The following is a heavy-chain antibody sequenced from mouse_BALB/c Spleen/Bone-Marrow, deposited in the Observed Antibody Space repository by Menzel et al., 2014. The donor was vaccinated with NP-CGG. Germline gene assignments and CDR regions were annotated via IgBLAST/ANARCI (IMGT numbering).Heavy chain of an antibody. CDR1: GFTFSSYG. Sequence: VQLKESGGGLVQPGGSLKLSCAASGFTFSSYGMSWVRQTPDKRLELVASINSNGGSTYYLDSVKGRFTISRDNAKNTLSLQMSSLKSEDTAMYYCARGNYGNYVDYFDYWGQGTTLTVSS. V-gene: IGHV5-6-3*01. J-gene: IGHJ2*01. CDR2: INSNGGST. CDR3: ARGNYGNYVDYFDY. D-gene: IGHD2-1*01.